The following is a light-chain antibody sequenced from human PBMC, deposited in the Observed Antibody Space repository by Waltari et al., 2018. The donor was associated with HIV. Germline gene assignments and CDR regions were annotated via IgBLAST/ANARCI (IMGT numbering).Light chain of an antibody. CDR1: SSDIGGYNY. CDR3: ASYTARSIPWV. V-gene: IGLV2-14*03. J-gene: IGLJ3*02. Sequence: QSALTQPASVSGSPGQSITISCTGTSSDIGGYNYVSWYQQHPGKPPKVLIYDVINRPSVISDRVSGSKSGSTASLTISGLQAEDEADYYCASYTARSIPWVFGGGTKLTVV. CDR2: DVI.